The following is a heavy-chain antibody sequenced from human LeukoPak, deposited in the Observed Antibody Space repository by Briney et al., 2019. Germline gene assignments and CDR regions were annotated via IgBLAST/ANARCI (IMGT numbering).Heavy chain of an antibody. D-gene: IGHD6-13*01. CDR1: GGSISSYH. Sequence: SETLSLTCTVSGGSISSYHWSWIRQSPGKGLEWIGYIYYSGSTTYNPSLKSRVTISVDTSKNHFSLKLSSLTAADTAVYYCARGAGLNWFDPWGQGTLVTVSS. J-gene: IGHJ5*02. CDR3: ARGAGLNWFDP. CDR2: IYYSGST. V-gene: IGHV4-59*01.